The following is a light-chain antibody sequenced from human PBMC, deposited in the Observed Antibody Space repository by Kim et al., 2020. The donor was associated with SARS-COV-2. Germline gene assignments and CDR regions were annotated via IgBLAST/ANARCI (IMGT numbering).Light chain of an antibody. CDR3: GTWDSSLSAVV. J-gene: IGLJ2*01. CDR1: SSNIGNNS. Sequence: GQQVTPSCSGSSSNIGNNSVSWYQQLPGTAPKLLIYDNNKRPSVIPDRFSGSKSGTSATLGITGLQTGDEADYYCGTWDSSLSAVVFGGGTQLTVL. V-gene: IGLV1-51*01. CDR2: DNN.